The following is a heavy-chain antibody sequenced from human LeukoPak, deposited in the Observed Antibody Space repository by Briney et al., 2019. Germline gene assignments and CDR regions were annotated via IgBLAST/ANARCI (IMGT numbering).Heavy chain of an antibody. CDR3: ARGALGDYYYVIDY. CDR2: IFNSGGT. CDR1: GGSISSYS. V-gene: IGHV4-59*01. D-gene: IGHD3-22*01. J-gene: IGHJ4*02. Sequence: PSETLSLTCTVSGGSISSYSWNWIRQPPGKGLEWIGYIFNSGGTNYNPSLKSRVIISVGTSSNQFSLKLSSVTAADTAVYYCARGALGDYYYVIDYWGQGTLVTVSS.